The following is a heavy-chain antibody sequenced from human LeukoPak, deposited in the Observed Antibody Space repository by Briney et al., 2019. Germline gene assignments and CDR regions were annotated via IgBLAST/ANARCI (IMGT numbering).Heavy chain of an antibody. V-gene: IGHV1-58*01. CDR1: GFTFTSSA. CDR2: IVVGSGNT. J-gene: IGHJ4*02. CDR3: AAVFWCGGDCYSDY. Sequence: SVKVSCKASGFTFTSSAVQWVRQARGQRLEWIGWIVVGSGNTNYAQKFQERVTITRDMSTSTAYMELSSLRSEDTAVYYCAAVFWCGGDCYSDYWGQGTLVTVSS. D-gene: IGHD2-21*01.